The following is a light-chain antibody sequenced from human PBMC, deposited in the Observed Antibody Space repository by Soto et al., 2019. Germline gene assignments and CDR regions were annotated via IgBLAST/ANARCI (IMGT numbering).Light chain of an antibody. J-gene: IGLJ1*01. CDR2: EVT. CDR3: SSYAGGYNEV. V-gene: IGLV2-8*01. Sequence: HCVLNHPPSATGSPRDALRISYTGNSSDVGGYNYFSWYQQHPGKAPKILIYEVTKRPSGVPDRFSGSKSGNTASLTVSGVQAEDEADYYCSSYAGGYNEVFGTGTKVTVL. CDR1: SSDVGGYNY.